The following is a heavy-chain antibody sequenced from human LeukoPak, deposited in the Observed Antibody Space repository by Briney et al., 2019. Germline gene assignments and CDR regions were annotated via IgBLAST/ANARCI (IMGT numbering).Heavy chain of an antibody. J-gene: IGHJ3*02. V-gene: IGHV3-30-3*01. CDR3: AREVNAFDI. Sequence: GGSLRLSCAASGFTLSNYPMHWVRQAPGKGLEWVAFLSHDGSNQYYADSVKGRFTISRDSPKNTLSLQMNSLTTEDTAAYYCAREVNAFDIWGQGTMLIVSS. CDR1: GFTLSNYP. CDR2: LSHDGSNQ.